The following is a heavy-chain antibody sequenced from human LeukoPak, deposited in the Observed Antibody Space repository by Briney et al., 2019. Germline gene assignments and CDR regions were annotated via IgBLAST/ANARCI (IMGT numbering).Heavy chain of an antibody. CDR3: ARPHSSITMVRGVLGN. CDR2: FNETGDIP. J-gene: IGHJ4*02. D-gene: IGHD3-10*01. V-gene: IGHV3-23*01. CDR1: GFPFGDYA. Sequence: GGSLRLSCTASGFPFGDYAMSWVRRAPGKGLEWVAGFNETGDIPYYADSVRGRFTISRDTSEDTLYLQMNRLRAEDTAIYYCARPHSSITMVRGVLGNWGQGTLVTVSS.